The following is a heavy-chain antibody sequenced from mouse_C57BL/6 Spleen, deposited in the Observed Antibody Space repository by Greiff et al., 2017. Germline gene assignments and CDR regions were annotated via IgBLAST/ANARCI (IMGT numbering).Heavy chain of an antibody. CDR2: ISYDGSN. D-gene: IGHD4-1*02. Sequence: ESGPGLVKPSQSLSLTCSVTGYSITSGYYWNWIRQFPGNKLEWMGYISYDGSNNYNPSLKNRISITRDTSKNQFFLKLNSVTTEDTATYYCARVPDNWDDYYAMDYWGQGTSVTVSS. J-gene: IGHJ4*01. CDR3: ARVPDNWDDYYAMDY. CDR1: GYSITSGYY. V-gene: IGHV3-6*01.